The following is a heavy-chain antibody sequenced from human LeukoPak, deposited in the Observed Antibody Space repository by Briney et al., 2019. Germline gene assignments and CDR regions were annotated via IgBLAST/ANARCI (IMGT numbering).Heavy chain of an antibody. J-gene: IGHJ4*02. CDR2: IYHSGST. CDR3: ASSDYYDSSGYYS. D-gene: IGHD3-22*01. CDR1: GGSINSGGYS. Sequence: PSQTLSLTCAVSGGSINSGGYSWSWIRQPPGKGLEWIGYIYHSGSTYYNPSLKSRVTISVDRSKNQFPLKLSSVTAADTAVYYCASSDYYDSSGYYSWGQGTLVTVSS. V-gene: IGHV4-30-2*01.